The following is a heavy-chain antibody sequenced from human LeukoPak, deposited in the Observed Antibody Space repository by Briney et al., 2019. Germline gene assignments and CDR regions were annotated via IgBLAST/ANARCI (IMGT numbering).Heavy chain of an antibody. CDR3: ARTTGRYLEFDP. D-gene: IGHD3-9*01. Sequence: PSETLSLTCTVSGDSVTSDTYSWSWIRQPPGKGLQWIGYFDYSGTTNYIPSLSSRITMSLDTPKNQLSLKLGSVTAADTALYYCARTTGRYLEFDPWGQGTLVTVSS. CDR2: FDYSGTT. V-gene: IGHV4-61*01. CDR1: GDSVTSDTYS. J-gene: IGHJ5*02.